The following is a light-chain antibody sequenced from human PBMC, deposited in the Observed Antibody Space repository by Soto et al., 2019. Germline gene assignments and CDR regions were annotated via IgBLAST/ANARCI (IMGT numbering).Light chain of an antibody. CDR1: SSDVGGHNS. J-gene: IGLJ3*02. CDR3: SSYTSSITVV. CDR2: EVS. Sequence: QSVLTQPASVSGSPGQSITISCTGTSSDVGGHNSVSWYQQYPGKAPKVIIYEVSYRPSGVSNRFSGSKSGNTASLTISGLQAEDEADYYCSSYTSSITVVFGGGTQLTVL. V-gene: IGLV2-14*01.